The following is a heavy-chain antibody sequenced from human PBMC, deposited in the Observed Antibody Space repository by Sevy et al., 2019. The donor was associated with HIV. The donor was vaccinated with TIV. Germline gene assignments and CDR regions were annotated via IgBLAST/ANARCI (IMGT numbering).Heavy chain of an antibody. CDR3: ARGNYDDSTGYYPDTFDI. J-gene: IGHJ3*02. D-gene: IGHD3-22*01. CDR1: GFTFSNYW. V-gene: IGHV3-7*01. Sequence: GGSLRLSCAASGFTFSNYWMSWVRQAPGKGLEWVANIKQDGSEKYYVDSVKGRFTISRDNAKNSLYLQMNSLRAEDTAVYYCARGNYDDSTGYYPDTFDIWGQGTMVTVSS. CDR2: IKQDGSEK.